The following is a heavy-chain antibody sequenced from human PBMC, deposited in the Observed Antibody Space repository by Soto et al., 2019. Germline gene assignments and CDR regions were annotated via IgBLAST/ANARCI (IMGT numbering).Heavy chain of an antibody. D-gene: IGHD2-15*01. Sequence: SETLSLTCTVSGGSISSSSYYWGWIRQPPGKGLEWIGSIYYSGSTYYNPSLKSRVTISVDTSKNQFSLKLSSVTAADTAVYYCAGYCSGGSCYLGGIDYWGQGTLVTVSS. V-gene: IGHV4-39*01. J-gene: IGHJ4*02. CDR3: AGYCSGGSCYLGGIDY. CDR1: GGSISSSSYY. CDR2: IYYSGST.